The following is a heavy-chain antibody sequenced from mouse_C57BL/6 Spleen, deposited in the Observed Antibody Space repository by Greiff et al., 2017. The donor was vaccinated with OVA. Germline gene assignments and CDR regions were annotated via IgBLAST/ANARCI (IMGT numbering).Heavy chain of an antibody. CDR1: GFTFSSYA. CDR3: ARDGSYYGSYYFDY. J-gene: IGHJ2*01. CDR2: ISDGGSYT. Sequence: EVKLVESGGGLVKPGGSLKLSCAASGFTFSSYAMSWVRQTPEKRLEWVATISDGGSYTYYPDNVKGRFTIYRDNAKNNLYLQMSHLKSEDTAMYYCARDGSYYGSYYFDYWGQGTTLTVSS. V-gene: IGHV5-4*01. D-gene: IGHD1-1*01.